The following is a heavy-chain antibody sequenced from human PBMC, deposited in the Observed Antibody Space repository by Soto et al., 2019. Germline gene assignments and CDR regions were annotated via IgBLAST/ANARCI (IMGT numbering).Heavy chain of an antibody. CDR2: VRNKANSYTR. CDR1: GLTFSDHY. Sequence: PGGSLRLSCAASGLTFSDHYTDWVRPAPGKRLEWIGRVRNKANSYTRDYAATVRIRYTVSSDDSKNSLYLQMNCLRTVDTAMYYCVRNIASGGTYNFLYWGQGPLVTVSS. J-gene: IGHJ4*02. D-gene: IGHD5-12*01. V-gene: IGHV3-72*01. CDR3: VRNIASGGTYNFLY.